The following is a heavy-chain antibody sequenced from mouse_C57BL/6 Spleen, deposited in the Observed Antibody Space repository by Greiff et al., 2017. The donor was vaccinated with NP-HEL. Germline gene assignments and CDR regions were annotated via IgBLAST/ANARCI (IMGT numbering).Heavy chain of an antibody. J-gene: IGHJ4*01. CDR1: GYAFSSSW. CDR2: IYPGDGDT. Sequence: QVQLKQSGPELVKPGASVKISCKASGYAFSSSWMNWVKQRPGKGLEWIGRIYPGDGDTNYNGKFKGKATLTADKSSSTAYMQLSSLTSEDSAVYFCARKLLWAHYYAMDYWGQGTSVTVSS. D-gene: IGHD2-1*01. CDR3: ARKLLWAHYYAMDY. V-gene: IGHV1-82*01.